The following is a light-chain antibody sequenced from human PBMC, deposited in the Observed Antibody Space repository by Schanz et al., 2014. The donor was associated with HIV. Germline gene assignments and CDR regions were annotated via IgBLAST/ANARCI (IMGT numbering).Light chain of an antibody. CDR3: SSCPRGNTDV. CDR2: DVT. Sequence: QSVLTQPASVSGTPGQSITISCTGSESDVGGYNYVSWHQQHPGRAPKLLVYDVTNRPSGVSSRFSGSKSGNTASLTISGLQPEDEADYYCSSCPRGNTDVFGSGTKLTVL. V-gene: IGLV2-14*03. CDR1: ESDVGGYNY. J-gene: IGLJ1*01.